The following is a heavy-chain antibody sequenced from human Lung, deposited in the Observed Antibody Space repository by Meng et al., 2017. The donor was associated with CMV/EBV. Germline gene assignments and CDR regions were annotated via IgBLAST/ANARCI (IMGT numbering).Heavy chain of an antibody. CDR2: IYSGGST. V-gene: IGHV3-53*01. CDR1: GFTVSSNY. J-gene: IGHJ4*02. CDR3: ARIVVPAAIDY. D-gene: IGHD2-2*02. Sequence: GESXKISCAASGFTVSSNYMSWVRQAPGKGLEWVSVIYSGGSTYYADSVKGRFTISRDNSKNTLYLQMNSLRAEDTAVYYCARIVVPAAIDYWGQGTLVTGSS.